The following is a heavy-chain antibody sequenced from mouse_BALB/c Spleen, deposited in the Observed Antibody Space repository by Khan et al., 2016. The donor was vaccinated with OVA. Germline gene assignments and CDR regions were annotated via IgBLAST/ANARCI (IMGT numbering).Heavy chain of an antibody. J-gene: IGHJ3*01. Sequence: EVQLQQSGPGLVKPSQSLSLTCTVTGYSITSDYAWNWIRQFPGNKLEWMGYIHYSGNTRFNPSLKSRTSIPRDTSKNQFFLQLNSVTTEDPATYYGARKDYYDYDPFPYWGQGTLVTVSA. CDR1: GYSITSDYA. CDR2: IHYSGNT. D-gene: IGHD2-4*01. V-gene: IGHV3-2*02. CDR3: ARKDYYDYDPFPY.